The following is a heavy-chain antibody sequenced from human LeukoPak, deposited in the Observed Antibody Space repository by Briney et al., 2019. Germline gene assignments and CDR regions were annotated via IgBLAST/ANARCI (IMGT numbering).Heavy chain of an antibody. CDR1: GFTFSSYA. J-gene: IGHJ6*02. CDR3: AKELSRAMVRGTYYYYGMDV. Sequence: SGRSLRLSCAASGFTFSSYAMHWVRQAPGKGLEWVAVISYDGSNKYYADSVKGRFTISRDNSKNTLYLQMNSLRAEDTAVYYCAKELSRAMVRGTYYYYGMDVWGQGTTVTVSS. CDR2: ISYDGSNK. D-gene: IGHD3-10*01. V-gene: IGHV3-30*04.